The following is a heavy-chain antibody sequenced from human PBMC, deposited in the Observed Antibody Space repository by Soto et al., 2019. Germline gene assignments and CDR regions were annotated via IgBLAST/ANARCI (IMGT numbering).Heavy chain of an antibody. Sequence: SETLSLTCTVSGGSISSGDYYWSWIRQPPGKGLEWIGYIYYSGSTYYNPSLKSRVTISVDTSKNQFSLKLSSVTAADTAVYCCARDLKVGATIYYYYGMDVWGQGTTVTVSS. CDR2: IYYSGST. D-gene: IGHD1-26*01. CDR1: GGSISSGDYY. V-gene: IGHV4-30-4*01. CDR3: ARDLKVGATIYYYYGMDV. J-gene: IGHJ6*02.